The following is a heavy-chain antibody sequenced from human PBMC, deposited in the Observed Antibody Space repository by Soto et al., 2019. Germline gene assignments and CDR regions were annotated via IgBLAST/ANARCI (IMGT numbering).Heavy chain of an antibody. CDR2: INPTSGGT. Sequence: QVQLVQSGAEVKKPGPSVKVSCKTSGYTFAAYYIHWIRQAPGQGLEWMGWINPTSGGTVYAQNFQDRVTMTRDTSISTAYMELRRLNSDDTAVYYCARDPDYGDYWGYVFDSWGQGTPVTVSS. J-gene: IGHJ4*02. CDR1: GYTFAAYY. D-gene: IGHD4-17*01. V-gene: IGHV1-2*02. CDR3: ARDPDYGDYWGYVFDS.